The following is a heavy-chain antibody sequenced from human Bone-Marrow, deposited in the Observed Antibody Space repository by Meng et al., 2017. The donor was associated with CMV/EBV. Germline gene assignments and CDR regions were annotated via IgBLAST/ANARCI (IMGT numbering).Heavy chain of an antibody. D-gene: IGHD3-3*01. CDR1: GFTFSGSA. CDR2: IRSKANSYAT. Sequence: ETLSLTCAASGFTFSGSAMHWVHQASGKGLEWVGRIRSKANSYATAYAASVKGRFTISRDDSKNKAYLQMNSLKTEDTAVYYCNLRFLDGYYYGMDVWGQGTTVTVSS. CDR3: NLRFLDGYYYGMDV. J-gene: IGHJ6*02. V-gene: IGHV3-73*01.